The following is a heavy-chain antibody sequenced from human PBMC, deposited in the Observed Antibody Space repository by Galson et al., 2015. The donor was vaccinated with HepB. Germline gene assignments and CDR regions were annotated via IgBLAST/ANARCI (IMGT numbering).Heavy chain of an antibody. Sequence: SVTVSCKASGSTFTGYYIHWVRQAPGQGLEWMAWINPNTGDTDYAQNFQGRVTVTRDTSISTAYMDLSRLRSDDTAIYYCARETVYGLPFDYWGQGTLVTVSS. D-gene: IGHD5/OR15-5a*01. CDR2: INPNTGDT. CDR1: GSTFTGYY. V-gene: IGHV1-2*02. J-gene: IGHJ4*02. CDR3: ARETVYGLPFDY.